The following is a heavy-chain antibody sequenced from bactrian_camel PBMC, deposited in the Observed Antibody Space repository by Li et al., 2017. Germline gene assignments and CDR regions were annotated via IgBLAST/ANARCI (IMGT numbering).Heavy chain of an antibody. Sequence: VQLVESGGDLVQPGGSLRLSCAASGFAFSDWEMNWVRQAPGKGLEWVSTITIRGDYTFYPDAVKGRFTISRDNDKNTLYLQMNSLKPEDTAIYYCAADLIRRPKWWELLQAPATLSKWGQGTQVTVS. J-gene: IGHJ4*01. CDR2: ITIRGDYT. CDR3: AADLIRRPKWWELLQAPATLSK. V-gene: IGHV3S40*01. D-gene: IGHD2*01. CDR1: GFAFSDWE.